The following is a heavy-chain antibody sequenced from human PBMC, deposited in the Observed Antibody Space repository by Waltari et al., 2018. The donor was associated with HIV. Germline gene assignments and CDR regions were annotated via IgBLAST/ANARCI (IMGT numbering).Heavy chain of an antibody. D-gene: IGHD2-15*01. J-gene: IGHJ4*02. V-gene: IGHV4-34*01. CDR1: GGSFSGYY. CDR2: VNHSGNI. Sequence: QVHLQQSGAGLLKPSETLSLTCTVSGGSFSGYYWSWIRQPPGQGLKWIGEVNHSGNINYNPSLKSRLIISVDTSKRQFSLRLKSVTVADTAVYYCSREGYGGNPANNFDFWGQGTLVSVSS. CDR3: SREGYGGNPANNFDF.